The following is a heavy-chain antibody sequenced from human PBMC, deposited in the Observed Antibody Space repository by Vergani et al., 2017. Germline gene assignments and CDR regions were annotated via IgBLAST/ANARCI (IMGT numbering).Heavy chain of an antibody. CDR1: GGSISSGSYY. J-gene: IGHJ4*02. V-gene: IGHV4-61*02. D-gene: IGHD1-26*01. Sequence: QVQLQESGPGLVKPSQTLSLTCTVSGGSISSGSYYWSWIRQPAGKGLEWIGRIYTSGSTNYNPSLKSRVTISLDTSKNQFSLKLTSVTAADTALYWCARALVGGTPDNWGQGTLVTVSS. CDR3: ARALVGGTPDN. CDR2: IYTSGST.